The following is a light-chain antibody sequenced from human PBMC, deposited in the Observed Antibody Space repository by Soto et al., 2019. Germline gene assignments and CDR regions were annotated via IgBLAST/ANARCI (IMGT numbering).Light chain of an antibody. CDR3: QQYNPYSPYT. Sequence: DIQMTQFPSTLSASIGDRVTITCRASQTVSSWLAWYQQKPGIAPKLLIYKASNLETVVPSRFSGSGSGTEFTLTISSLQPDDFATYYCQQYNPYSPYTFGQGTRLEIK. J-gene: IGKJ2*01. CDR1: QTVSSW. V-gene: IGKV1-5*03. CDR2: KAS.